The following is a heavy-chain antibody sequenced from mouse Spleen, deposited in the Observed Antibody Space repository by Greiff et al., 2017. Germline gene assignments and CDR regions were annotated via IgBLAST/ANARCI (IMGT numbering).Heavy chain of an antibody. CDR3: ESYWCSSRCAL. J-gene: IGHJ3*02. CDR1: GYTFTSYW. CDR2: INPSTGYT. V-gene: IGHV1-7*01. D-gene: IGHD1-1*01. Sequence: VQLQQSGAELAKPGASVKMSCKASGYTFTSYWMHWVKQRPGQGLEWIGYINPSTGYTEYNQKFKDKATLTADKSSSTAYMQLSSLTSEDSAVFFCESYWCSSRCALWGKETLVTVSA.